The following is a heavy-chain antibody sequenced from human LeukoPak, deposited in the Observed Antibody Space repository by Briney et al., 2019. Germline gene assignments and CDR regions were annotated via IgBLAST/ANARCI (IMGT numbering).Heavy chain of an antibody. Sequence: GGSLRLSCAASGFTFSSYDMHWVRQAPGRGLEGVAFIRYDGSNKYNVDSVKGRFTISRDNSKTTLYPRMNGLRAEDTAVYYCAKSTSSWFTFDYWGQGTLVTVSS. V-gene: IGHV3-30*02. CDR2: IRYDGSNK. CDR1: GFTFSSYD. D-gene: IGHD6-13*01. J-gene: IGHJ4*02. CDR3: AKSTSSWFTFDY.